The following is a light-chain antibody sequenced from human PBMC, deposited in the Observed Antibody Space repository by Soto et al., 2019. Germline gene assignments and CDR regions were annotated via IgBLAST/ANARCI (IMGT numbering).Light chain of an antibody. CDR1: QSVSIN. CDR2: GAS. V-gene: IGKV3-15*01. CDR3: QQYNNWPPWA. J-gene: IGKJ1*01. Sequence: DIVMTQSPATLSVSPGERATLSCRASQSVSINLAWYQQKPGQAPRLLIYGASTRATGIPARFSGSGSGTEFTLTISSLQSEDFAVYHCQQYNNWPPWAFGQGTKVDIK.